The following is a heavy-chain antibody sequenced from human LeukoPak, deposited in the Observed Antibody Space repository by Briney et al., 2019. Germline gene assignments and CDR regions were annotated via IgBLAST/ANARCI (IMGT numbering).Heavy chain of an antibody. CDR1: GGSISSGDYY. V-gene: IGHV4-31*03. CDR3: ARWEPYSGYDYLDY. CDR2: IYYSGST. J-gene: IGHJ4*02. D-gene: IGHD5-12*01. Sequence: SQTLSLTCTVSGGSISSGDYYWSWLRQHPGKGLEWIGYIYYSGSTYYNPSLKSRVTISVDTSKNQFSLKLNSVTAADTAVYYCARWEPYSGYDYLDYWGQGTLVTVSS.